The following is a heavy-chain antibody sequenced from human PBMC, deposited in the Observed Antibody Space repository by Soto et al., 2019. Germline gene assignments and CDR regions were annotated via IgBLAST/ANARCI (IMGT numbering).Heavy chain of an antibody. CDR3: ARDQAAGDYYGMDV. CDR1: GFTVSSNY. CDR2: IYSGGST. D-gene: IGHD6-13*01. V-gene: IGHV3-53*01. J-gene: IGHJ6*02. Sequence: GSLRLSCAASGFTVSSNYMSWVRQAPGKGLEWVSVIYSGGSTYYADSVKGRFTISRDNSKNTLYLQMNSLRAEDTAVYYCARDQAAGDYYGMDVWGQGTTVTVSS.